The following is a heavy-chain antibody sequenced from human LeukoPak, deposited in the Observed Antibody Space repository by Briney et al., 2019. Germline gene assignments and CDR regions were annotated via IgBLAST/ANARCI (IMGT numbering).Heavy chain of an antibody. Sequence: SETLSLTCTVAGGSISSSSYYWGWIRQPPGKGLEWVRSIYYSGSTYYNPSLKSRVTISVDTSKNQFSLKLSSVTAADTAVYYCARHNVLLCFGELFRTLDYWGQGTLVTVSS. CDR2: IYYSGST. CDR3: ARHNVLLCFGELFRTLDY. CDR1: GGSISSSSYY. J-gene: IGHJ4*02. V-gene: IGHV4-39*01. D-gene: IGHD3-10*01.